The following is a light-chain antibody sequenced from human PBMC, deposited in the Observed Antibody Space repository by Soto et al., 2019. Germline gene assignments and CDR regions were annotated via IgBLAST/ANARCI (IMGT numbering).Light chain of an antibody. J-gene: IGKJ2*01. CDR3: QQYVSLPYT. CDR1: QDLTGY. Sequence: DIQMTQSPSSLAASVGDRVTITCQASQDLTGYLNWYQQKPGKAPKLLIYDTTTLEEGVPSRFSGSGSGTDFTFTLNGLQPEDVATYSCQQYVSLPYTFGQGTKLEIK. CDR2: DTT. V-gene: IGKV1-33*01.